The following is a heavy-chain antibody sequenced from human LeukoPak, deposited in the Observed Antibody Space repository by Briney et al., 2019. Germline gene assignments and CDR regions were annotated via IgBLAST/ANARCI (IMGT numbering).Heavy chain of an antibody. CDR2: IKQDGSEK. CDR3: ARERCSSTSCSTVNFDY. Sequence: GGSLRLSCAASGFTFSSYWMSWVRQAPGKGREWVANIKQDGSEKYYVDSVKGRFTISRDNAKNSLYLQMNSLRAEDTAVYYCARERCSSTSCSTVNFDYWGQGTLVTVSS. CDR1: GFTFSSYW. J-gene: IGHJ4*02. V-gene: IGHV3-7*01. D-gene: IGHD2-2*02.